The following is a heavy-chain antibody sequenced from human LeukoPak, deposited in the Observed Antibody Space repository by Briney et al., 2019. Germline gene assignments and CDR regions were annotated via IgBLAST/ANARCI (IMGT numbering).Heavy chain of an antibody. D-gene: IGHD3-22*01. CDR1: GYTFTGYY. CDR3: ARDQYDSSGYYYDDYYYYGMDV. CDR2: INPNSGGT. Sequence: ASVKVSCKASGYTFTGYYMHWVRQAPGQGLEWMGWINPNSGGTNYAQKFQGRVTMTRDTSISTAYMELSRLRSDDTAVYYCARDQYDSSGYYYDDYYYYGMDVWGQGTTVTVSS. J-gene: IGHJ6*02. V-gene: IGHV1-2*02.